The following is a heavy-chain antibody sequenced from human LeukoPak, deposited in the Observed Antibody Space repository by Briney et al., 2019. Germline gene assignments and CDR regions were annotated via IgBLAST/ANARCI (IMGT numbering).Heavy chain of an antibody. CDR1: GGSISSYY. V-gene: IGHV4-4*07. D-gene: IGHD3-22*01. CDR3: ASSYYYDSSGYYIDAFDI. J-gene: IGHJ3*02. Sequence: SETLSLTFTVSGGSISSYYWSWIRQPVGKGLEWIGRIYASGSTNYNPSLKSRVTMSVDTSKNQFSLKLSSVTAADTAVYYCASSYYYDSSGYYIDAFDIWGQGTMVTVSS. CDR2: IYASGST.